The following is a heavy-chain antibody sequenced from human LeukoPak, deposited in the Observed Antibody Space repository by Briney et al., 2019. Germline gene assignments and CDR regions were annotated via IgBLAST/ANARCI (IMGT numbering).Heavy chain of an antibody. D-gene: IGHD4-17*01. CDR1: GFTFSSYG. V-gene: IGHV3-30*02. Sequence: GGSLRLSCAASGFTFSSYGMHWVRQAPGKGLEWVAFIRYDGSNKCYADSVKGRFTISRDNTKNSLYLQMDSLTADDTAVYFCACLRGPSDYWGRGTLVTVSS. CDR2: IRYDGSNK. CDR3: ACLRGPSDY. J-gene: IGHJ4*02.